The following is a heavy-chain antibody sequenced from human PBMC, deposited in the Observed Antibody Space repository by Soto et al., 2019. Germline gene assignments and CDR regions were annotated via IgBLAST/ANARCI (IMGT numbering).Heavy chain of an antibody. Sequence: EVQLVESGGGLVQPGRSLRLSCAASGFTFDDYAMHWVRQAPGPGLEWVSGISWNSGSIGYADSVKGRFTISRDNAKNSLYLQMNSLRAEDTALYYCAKGVLRFLEWLSTIDYWGQGTLVTVSS. CDR1: GFTFDDYA. J-gene: IGHJ4*02. CDR2: ISWNSGSI. D-gene: IGHD3-3*01. CDR3: AKGVLRFLEWLSTIDY. V-gene: IGHV3-9*01.